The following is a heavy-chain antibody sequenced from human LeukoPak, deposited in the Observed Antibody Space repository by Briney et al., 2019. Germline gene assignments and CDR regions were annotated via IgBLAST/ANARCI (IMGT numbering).Heavy chain of an antibody. CDR2: IYYGGST. CDR3: AQNSGGSFV. V-gene: IGHV4-30-4*01. CDR1: GGSISSGDYY. D-gene: IGHD2-15*01. Sequence: PSETLSLTCTVSGGSISSGDYYWGWIRQPPGKGLEWIGYIYYGGSTYYNPSLKSRVTISVDTPKNQFSLKLSSVTAADTAVYYCAQNSGGSFVWGQGTLVTVSS. J-gene: IGHJ4*02.